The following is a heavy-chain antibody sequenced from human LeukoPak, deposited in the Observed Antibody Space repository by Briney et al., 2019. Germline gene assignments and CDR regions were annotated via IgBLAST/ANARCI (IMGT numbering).Heavy chain of an antibody. V-gene: IGHV3-74*01. CDR3: ARDILAARPLDY. Sequence: QPGGSLRLSCAASGFTFSSYWMHWVRQAPGKGLVWVSRINSDGISTTYADSVKGRFTISRDNAKNTLYLQMNSLRAEDTAVYYCARDILAARPLDYWGQGTLVTVSS. CDR1: GFTFSSYW. J-gene: IGHJ4*02. D-gene: IGHD6-6*01. CDR2: INSDGIST.